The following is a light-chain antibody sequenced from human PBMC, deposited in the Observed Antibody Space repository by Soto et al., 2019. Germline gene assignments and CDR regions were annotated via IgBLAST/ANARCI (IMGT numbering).Light chain of an antibody. CDR3: QQSYSTPWK. J-gene: IGKJ1*01. CDR1: QSISSY. Sequence: DIQMTHSPSSLSASVLYRVTITFRASQSISSYLNWYQQKPGKAPKLLIYAASSLQSGVPSTFSGSGSGTDFTLTISSLQPEDFATYYCQQSYSTPWKFGQGTKVDIK. CDR2: AAS. V-gene: IGKV1-39*01.